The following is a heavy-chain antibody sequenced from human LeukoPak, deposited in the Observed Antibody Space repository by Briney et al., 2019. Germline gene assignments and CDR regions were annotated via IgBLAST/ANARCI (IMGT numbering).Heavy chain of an antibody. CDR2: IYYSGST. CDR3: ARGGAQYYGSGSYYDY. V-gene: IGHV4-61*05. J-gene: IGHJ4*02. Sequence: PSETLSLTCTVSGGSISSSSYYWGWIRQPPGKGLEWIGYIYYSGSTNYNPSLKSRVTISVDTSKNQSSLKLSSVTAADTAVYYCARGGAQYYGSGSYYDYWGQGTLVTVSS. D-gene: IGHD3-10*01. CDR1: GGSISSSSYY.